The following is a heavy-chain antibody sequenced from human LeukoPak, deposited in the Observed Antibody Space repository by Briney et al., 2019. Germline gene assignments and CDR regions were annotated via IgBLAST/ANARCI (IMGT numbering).Heavy chain of an antibody. CDR3: ARDPYSGEYGPPYYYYMDV. V-gene: IGHV3-21*01. Sequence: GGSLRLSCTASEFTFSAYNMNWARRTPGKGLEWVSSITASSSYVFYADSVRGRFTISRDNAENSLYLQMNSLRDEDTAVYYCARDPYSGEYGPPYYYYMDVWGKGTTVTVSS. CDR2: ITASSSYV. D-gene: IGHD5-12*01. CDR1: EFTFSAYN. J-gene: IGHJ6*03.